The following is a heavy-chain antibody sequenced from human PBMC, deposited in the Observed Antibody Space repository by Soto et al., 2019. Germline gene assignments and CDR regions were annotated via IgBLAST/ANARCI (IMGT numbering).Heavy chain of an antibody. CDR2: ISNSGGTT. CDR3: AKHHFLTGYNDAVDI. CDR1: GFTFSTYA. J-gene: IGHJ3*02. V-gene: IGHV3-23*01. D-gene: IGHD3-9*01. Sequence: XGSLRLACAASGFTFSTYATTWVRQAPGKGLEWVSVISNSGGTTYYADSVKGRFTISRDNSKNTVYLQMNSLRAEDTALYYCAKHHFLTGYNDAVDIWGQGTMVTASS.